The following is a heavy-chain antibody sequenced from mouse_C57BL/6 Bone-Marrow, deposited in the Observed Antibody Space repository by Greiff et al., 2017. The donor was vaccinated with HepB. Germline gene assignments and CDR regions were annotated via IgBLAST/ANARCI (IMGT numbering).Heavy chain of an antibody. CDR2: IHPNSGST. D-gene: IGHD2-3*01. V-gene: IGHV1-64*01. J-gene: IGHJ2*01. CDR1: GYTFTSYW. CDR3: AREQVYEGYYHTLL. Sequence: QVQLQQPGAELVKPGASVKLSCKASGYTFTSYWMHWVKQRPGQGLEWIGMIHPNSGSTNYNEKFKSKATLTVDKSSSTAYMQLSSLTSEDSAVYYCAREQVYEGYYHTLLWGQGTTLTVSS.